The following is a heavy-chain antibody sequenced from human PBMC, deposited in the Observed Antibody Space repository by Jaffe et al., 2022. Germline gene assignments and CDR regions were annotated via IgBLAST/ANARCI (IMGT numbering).Heavy chain of an antibody. V-gene: IGHV4-38-2*01. CDR2: IHRSGTT. J-gene: IGHJ4*02. CDR3: ARGGYNSGSYFNYFDS. D-gene: IGHD3-10*01. Sequence: QVQLQESGPGLVKPSETLSLNCAVSGHSISGDHWWGWIRQPPGKGLEWIGSIHRSGTTYYNSSLKSRVTLSVDTSKNQFSLRLSPVTAADTAVYYCARGGYNSGSYFNYFDSWGQGTLVTVSS. CDR1: GHSISGDHW.